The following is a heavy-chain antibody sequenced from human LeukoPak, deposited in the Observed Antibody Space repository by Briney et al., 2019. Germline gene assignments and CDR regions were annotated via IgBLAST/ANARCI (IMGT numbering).Heavy chain of an antibody. V-gene: IGHV3-48*04. CDR3: ARDRGYSGYDWGY. J-gene: IGHJ4*02. CDR1: GFTFSSYS. D-gene: IGHD5-12*01. Sequence: GGSLRLSCAASGFTFSSYSMNWVRQAPGKGLEWVSYISSSSSTIYYADSVKGRFTISRDNAKNSLYLQMNSLRAEDTAVYYCARDRGYSGYDWGYWGQGTLVTVSS. CDR2: ISSSSSTI.